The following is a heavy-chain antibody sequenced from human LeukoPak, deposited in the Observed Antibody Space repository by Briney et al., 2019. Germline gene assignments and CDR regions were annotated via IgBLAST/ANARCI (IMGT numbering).Heavy chain of an antibody. CDR2: IWYDGSNK. CDR3: AKDQSYYYGSGSFDP. CDR1: GFTFSSYG. J-gene: IGHJ5*02. Sequence: GGSLRLSCAASGFTFSSYGMHWVRQAPGKGLEWVAVIWYDGSNKYYADSVRGRFTISRDNSKNTLYLQMNSLRAEDTAVYYCAKDQSYYYGSGSFDPWGQGTLVTVSS. D-gene: IGHD3-10*01. V-gene: IGHV3-33*06.